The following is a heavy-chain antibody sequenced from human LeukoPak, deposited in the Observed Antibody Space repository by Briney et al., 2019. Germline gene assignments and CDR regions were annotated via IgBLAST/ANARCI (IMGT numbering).Heavy chain of an antibody. V-gene: IGHV3-48*01. Sequence: GGSLRLSCAASGFTVSSNYMSWVRQAPGKGLEWVSYISSSSSTIYYADSVKGRFTISRDNAKNSLYLQMNSLRAEDTAVYYCAREDRGSHFDYWGQGTLVTVSS. CDR3: AREDRGSHFDY. D-gene: IGHD3-10*01. J-gene: IGHJ4*02. CDR2: ISSSSSTI. CDR1: GFTVSSNY.